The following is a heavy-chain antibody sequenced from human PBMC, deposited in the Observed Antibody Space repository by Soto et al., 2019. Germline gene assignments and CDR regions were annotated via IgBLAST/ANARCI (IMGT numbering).Heavy chain of an antibody. J-gene: IGHJ4*02. CDR1: GFNFSSYG. CDR2: ISYDGSHK. Sequence: HVQLVESGGGVVQPGRSLRLSCAVSGFNFSSYGMHWVRQAPGKGLEWVAVISYDGSHKASADSVKGRFAISRDNSKHTLFLQMHSLRVEEVALSYCPKHLIKSSSWPADWGQGTLATVSS. D-gene: IGHD2-15*01. V-gene: IGHV3-30*18. CDR3: PKHLIKSSSWPAD.